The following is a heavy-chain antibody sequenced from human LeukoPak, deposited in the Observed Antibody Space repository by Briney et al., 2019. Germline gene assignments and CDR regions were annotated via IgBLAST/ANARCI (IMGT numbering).Heavy chain of an antibody. D-gene: IGHD3-10*01. Sequence: SETLSLTCTVSGGSISSYYWSWIRQPPGKGLEWIGYIYYSGSTNYNPSLKSRVTISVDTSKNQFSLKLSSVTAADTAVYYCARGTMVRGVIIYPDYWGQGTLVTVSS. V-gene: IGHV4-59*01. CDR2: IYYSGST. J-gene: IGHJ4*02. CDR3: ARGTMVRGVIIYPDY. CDR1: GGSISSYY.